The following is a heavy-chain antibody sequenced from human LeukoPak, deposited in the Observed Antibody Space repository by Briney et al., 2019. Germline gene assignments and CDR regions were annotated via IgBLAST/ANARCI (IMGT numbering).Heavy chain of an antibody. J-gene: IGHJ6*02. V-gene: IGHV3-30*12. CDR3: ARSTTGTTDYGMDV. Sequence: GGSLRLSCAASNFTFSSYDMDWVRQAPGKGLEWVAFMQYDGSNTYYADSVKGRFTVSRDNSENTLYLQMNSLRAEDTAVYYCARSTTGTTDYGMDVWGQGTTVTVSS. D-gene: IGHD1-1*01. CDR2: MQYDGSNT. CDR1: NFTFSSYD.